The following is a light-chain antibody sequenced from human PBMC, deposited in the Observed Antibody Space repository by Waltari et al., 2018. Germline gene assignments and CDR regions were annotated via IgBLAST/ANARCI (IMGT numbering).Light chain of an antibody. J-gene: IGKJ2*03. V-gene: IGKV4-1*01. CDR3: QQYYTAPYS. Sequence: DIVMTQSPDSLAVSLGAGAPIPCKSSQSIFYNSNNKHYLAWYQQKVGQPPKLLIYWASSRESGVPDRFSGSVSGTDFTLTISSLQAEDVAVYYCQQYYTAPYSFGQGTKLEIK. CDR2: WAS. CDR1: QSIFYNSNNKHY.